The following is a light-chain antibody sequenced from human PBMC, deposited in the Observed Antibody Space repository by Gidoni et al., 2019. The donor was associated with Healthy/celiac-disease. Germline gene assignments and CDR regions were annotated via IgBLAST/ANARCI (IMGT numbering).Light chain of an antibody. CDR1: QSVLYSSNNKNY. J-gene: IGKJ3*01. CDR2: WAS. Sequence: DIVMTQSPDSLAVSLGERATINCKSSQSVLYSSNNKNYLAWYQQKPGQPPKLLIYWASTRESGVPDRFSGSGSGTDFTLTISSLQAEDVAVYYCLQYYRTSFTFGPGTKVDIK. V-gene: IGKV4-1*01. CDR3: LQYYRTSFT.